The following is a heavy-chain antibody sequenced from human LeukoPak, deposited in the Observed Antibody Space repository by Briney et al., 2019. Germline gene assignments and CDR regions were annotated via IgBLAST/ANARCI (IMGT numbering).Heavy chain of an antibody. V-gene: IGHV3-30*02. CDR1: GFTFSSYG. Sequence: GGSLRLSCAASGFTFSSYGMHWVRQAPGKGLEWVAFIRYDGSNKYYADSVKGRFTISRDNSKNTLYLQMNSLRAEDTAVYYCARALYDYGDLSPQGSDYWGQGTLVTVSS. CDR3: ARALYDYGDLSPQGSDY. J-gene: IGHJ4*02. CDR2: IRYDGSNK. D-gene: IGHD4-17*01.